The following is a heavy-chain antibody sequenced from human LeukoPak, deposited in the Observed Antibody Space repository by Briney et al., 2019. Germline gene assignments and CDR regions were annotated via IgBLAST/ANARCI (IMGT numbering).Heavy chain of an antibody. D-gene: IGHD3-10*01. J-gene: IGHJ5*02. CDR1: GLSVSSVY. CDR3: APGPGFGELSENWFDP. V-gene: IGHV3-53*01. Sequence: PGGSLRLSCVASGLSVSSVYMTWGRQAPGRGVEWVSVIYSGGSTYYADSVKGRFTISRDNSKNTLYLQVNSLRAEDTAVYYCAPGPGFGELSENWFDPWGQGTLVTVSS. CDR2: IYSGGST.